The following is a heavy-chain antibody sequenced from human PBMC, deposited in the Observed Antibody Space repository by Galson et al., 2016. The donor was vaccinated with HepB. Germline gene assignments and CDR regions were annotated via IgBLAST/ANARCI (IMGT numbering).Heavy chain of an antibody. J-gene: IGHJ6*02. CDR1: GGSFSGYY. V-gene: IGHV4-34*01. D-gene: IGHD3-3*01. CDR3: ARVPFWEWLSTYPYYYGLDV. CDR2: INHSGST. Sequence: SETLSLTCAVYGGSFSGYYWTWIRQPPEKGLEWIGEINHSGSTNYNPSLKSRVTISVATSKNQFSLKLRSVTAADTAVSYCARVPFWEWLSTYPYYYGLDVWGQGTTVTVSS.